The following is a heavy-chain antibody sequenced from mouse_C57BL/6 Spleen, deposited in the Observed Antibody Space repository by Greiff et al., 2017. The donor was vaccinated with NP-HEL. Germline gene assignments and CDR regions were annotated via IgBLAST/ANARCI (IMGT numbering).Heavy chain of an antibody. CDR2: FYPGSGSI. Sequence: VKVVESGAELVKPGASVKLSCKASGYTFTEYTIHWVKQRSGQGLEWIGWFYPGSGSIKYNEKFKDKATLTADKSSSTVYMELSRLTSEDSAVYFCARHPNWDHRFDYWGQGTTLTVSS. D-gene: IGHD4-1*02. CDR3: ARHPNWDHRFDY. CDR1: GYTFTEYT. V-gene: IGHV1-62-2*01. J-gene: IGHJ2*01.